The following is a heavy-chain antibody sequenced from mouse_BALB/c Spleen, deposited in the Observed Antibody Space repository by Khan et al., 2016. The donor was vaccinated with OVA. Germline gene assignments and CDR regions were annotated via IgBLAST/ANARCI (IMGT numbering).Heavy chain of an antibody. CDR1: GFSLTTYG. CDR2: IGAGGST. V-gene: IGHV2-9*02. D-gene: IGHD2-1*01. CDR3: TRDLPYPSYTMDY. Sequence: QVQLQQSGPGLVAPSQSLSITCTVSGFSLTTYGVHWVRQAPGKGLEWLGAIGAGGSTNYNSALMARLSISKDNSKSQVFLKMNSLQTDDTAMYYCTRDLPYPSYTMDYWGQGTSITVSS. J-gene: IGHJ4*01.